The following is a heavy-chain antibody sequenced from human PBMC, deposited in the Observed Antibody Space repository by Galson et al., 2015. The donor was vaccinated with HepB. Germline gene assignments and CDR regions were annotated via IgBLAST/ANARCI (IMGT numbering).Heavy chain of an antibody. CDR3: VSSQYSGSGSYQLDY. Sequence: ETLSLTCIVSGGSISSSSYYWGWIRQPPGKGLQWIGSVYYSGTTYSNPSLKSRVTISVDTSKHHFSLKLSSVTAADTAMYFCVSSQYSGSGSYQLDYWGQGTLVTVSS. CDR1: GGSISSSSYY. D-gene: IGHD3-10*01. J-gene: IGHJ4*02. V-gene: IGHV4-39*01. CDR2: VYYSGTT.